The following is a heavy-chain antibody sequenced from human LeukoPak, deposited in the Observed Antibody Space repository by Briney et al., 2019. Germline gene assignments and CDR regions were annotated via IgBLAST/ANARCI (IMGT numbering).Heavy chain of an antibody. Sequence: MSGGSLRLSCAPSGFTFTDYSMSWVRQAPGKGLEWVASISTVSTYTFYGDSVKGRFTISRDNAKNSLYLQMSYLTAEDTAVYYCARDGSGHYLYYYMDVWGKGTTVTV. V-gene: IGHV3-21*06. J-gene: IGHJ6*03. CDR1: GFTFTDYS. CDR2: ISTVSTYT. CDR3: ARDGSGHYLYYYMDV. D-gene: IGHD6-25*01.